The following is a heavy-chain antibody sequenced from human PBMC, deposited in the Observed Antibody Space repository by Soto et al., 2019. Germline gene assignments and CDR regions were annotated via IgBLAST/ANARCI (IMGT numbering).Heavy chain of an antibody. V-gene: IGHV1-18*01. CDR3: ARGRYGDY. CDR1: GYAFTTYG. CDR2: ISAHNGNT. Sequence: QVHLVQSGAEVKKPGASVKVSCKGSGYAFTTYGITWVRQALGQGLEWMGWISAHNGNTNYAQKLQGRVTVTRDTSTSTAYMELRSLRPDDTAVYYCARGRYGDYWGQGALVTVSS. J-gene: IGHJ4*02. D-gene: IGHD1-1*01.